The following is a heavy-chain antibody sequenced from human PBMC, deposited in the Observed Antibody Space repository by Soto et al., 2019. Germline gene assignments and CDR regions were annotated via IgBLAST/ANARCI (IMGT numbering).Heavy chain of an antibody. J-gene: IGHJ6*04. CDR1: GFTFSSYG. V-gene: IGHV3-33*01. CDR2: IWYDGSNK. CDR3: ARDRYCSSTSSYANPNYYYGMDV. D-gene: IGHD2-2*01. Sequence: PGXSLRLSCAASGFTFSSYGMHWVRQAPGKGLEWVAVIWYDGSNKYYADSVKGRFTISRDNAKNTLYLQMNSLRAEDTAVYYCARDRYCSSTSSYANPNYYYGMDVRGILTTVTGS.